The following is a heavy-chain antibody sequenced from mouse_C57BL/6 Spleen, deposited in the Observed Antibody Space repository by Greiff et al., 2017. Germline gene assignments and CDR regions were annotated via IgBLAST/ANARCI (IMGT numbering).Heavy chain of an antibody. Sequence: QVQLQQPGAELVKPGASVKMSCKASGYTFTSYWITWVKQRPGQGLEWIGDISPGSGSTNYNEKFKSKATLTVDTSSSTAYMQLSSLTSEDSAVYYCAREARQLRLGFDYWGQGTTLTVSS. J-gene: IGHJ2*01. V-gene: IGHV1-55*01. CDR3: AREARQLRLGFDY. CDR1: GYTFTSYW. CDR2: ISPGSGST. D-gene: IGHD3-2*02.